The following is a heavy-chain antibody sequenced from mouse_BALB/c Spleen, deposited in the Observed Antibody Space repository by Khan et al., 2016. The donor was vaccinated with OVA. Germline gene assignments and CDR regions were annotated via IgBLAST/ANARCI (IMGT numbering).Heavy chain of an antibody. V-gene: IGHV2-2*02. Sequence: QVQLKESGPGLVQPSQSLSITCTVSGFSLTSYGVHWVRQSPGQGLEWLGVIWSGGSTDYNAAFISRLSTSKDNSKSQVFFKMNSLQAKDTAIYYCARIFIGTTDYAMDYWGQGTSVTVSS. D-gene: IGHD2-14*01. CDR3: ARIFIGTTDYAMDY. CDR1: GFSLTSYG. J-gene: IGHJ4*01. CDR2: IWSGGST.